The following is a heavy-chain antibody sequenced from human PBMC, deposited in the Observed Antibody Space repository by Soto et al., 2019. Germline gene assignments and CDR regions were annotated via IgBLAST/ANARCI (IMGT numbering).Heavy chain of an antibody. CDR3: AATGGNYFGLDV. CDR1: DNTFTHYG. V-gene: IGHV1-18*01. Sequence: QVRLVQSGSEVKKLGASVKVSCKSSDNTFTHYGINWVRQAPGQGLEWMGWISGYNGNTKYAQKFQDRVTMTADTSTRTAFMEVRSLTSDDTGVYFCAATGGNYFGLDVWDQGTTVTVSS. D-gene: IGHD2-8*02. J-gene: IGHJ6*02. CDR2: ISGYNGNT.